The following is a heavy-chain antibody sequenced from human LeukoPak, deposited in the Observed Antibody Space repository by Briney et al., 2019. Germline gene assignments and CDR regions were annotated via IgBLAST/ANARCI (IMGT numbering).Heavy chain of an antibody. CDR3: AKGPGYCSSTSCPADY. J-gene: IGHJ4*02. Sequence: GGSLRLSCAASGFPFSSYGMHWVRQAPGKGLEWVAVIWYDGSNKYYADSVKGRFTISRDNSKNTLYLQMNSLRAEDTAVYYCAKGPGYCSSTSCPADYWGQGTLVTVSS. D-gene: IGHD2-2*01. CDR2: IWYDGSNK. V-gene: IGHV3-33*06. CDR1: GFPFSSYG.